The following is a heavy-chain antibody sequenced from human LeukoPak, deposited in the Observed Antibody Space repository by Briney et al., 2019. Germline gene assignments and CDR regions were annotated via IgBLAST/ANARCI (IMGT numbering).Heavy chain of an antibody. CDR3: ARTVETACDY. CDR1: GGSISSYY. Sequence: SETLSLTCTVSGGSISSYYWSWIRQPPGKGLEWIGYIYYSGSTNYNPSLKSRVTISVDASKNQFSLKLSSVTAADTAVYYCARTVETACDYWGQGTLVTVSS. J-gene: IGHJ4*02. V-gene: IGHV4-59*01. D-gene: IGHD5-24*01. CDR2: IYYSGST.